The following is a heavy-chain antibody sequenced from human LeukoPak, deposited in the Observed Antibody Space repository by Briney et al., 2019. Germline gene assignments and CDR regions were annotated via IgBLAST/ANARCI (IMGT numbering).Heavy chain of an antibody. CDR1: GFTFSSYA. V-gene: IGHV3-23*01. J-gene: IGHJ4*02. D-gene: IGHD4-17*01. Sequence: PGGSLRLSCAASGFTFSSYAMSWVRQAPGKGLEWVSAISGSGGSTYYADSVRGRFTISRDNSKNTLYLQMNSLRAEDTAVYYCAKGGADYGLLDYWGQGTLVTVSS. CDR3: AKGGADYGLLDY. CDR2: ISGSGGST.